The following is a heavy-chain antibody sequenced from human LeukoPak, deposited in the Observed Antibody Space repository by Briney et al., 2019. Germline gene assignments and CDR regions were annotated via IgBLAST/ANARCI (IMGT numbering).Heavy chain of an antibody. D-gene: IGHD6-19*01. CDR1: GFTFSNYV. Sequence: GGSLRLSCAASGFTFSNYVMTWVRQAPGKGLEWASTVSGSGDNTYYADSVKGRFTISRDNSKNTLYLKMTSLRAEDTALYYCAIYEVKTRGWHPSGDYWGQGTLVTVSS. J-gene: IGHJ4*02. CDR3: AIYEVKTRGWHPSGDY. CDR2: VSGSGDNT. V-gene: IGHV3-23*01.